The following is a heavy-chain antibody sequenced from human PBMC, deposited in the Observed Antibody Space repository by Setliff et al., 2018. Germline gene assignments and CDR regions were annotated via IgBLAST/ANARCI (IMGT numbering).Heavy chain of an antibody. D-gene: IGHD2-15*01. CDR1: GYSISSGYY. J-gene: IGHJ5*02. V-gene: IGHV4-38-2*02. Sequence: PSETLSLTCTVSGYSISSGYYWGWIRQPPGKGLEWFGSIYHSGSTYYNPSLKSRVTISVDTSKNQFSLKLSSVTAADTAVYYCARARRGHCSGGSCYPRDWFDPWGQGTLVTVSS. CDR2: IYHSGST. CDR3: ARARRGHCSGGSCYPRDWFDP.